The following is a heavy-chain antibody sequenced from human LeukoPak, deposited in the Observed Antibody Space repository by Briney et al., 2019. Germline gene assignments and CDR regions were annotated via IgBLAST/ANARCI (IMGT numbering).Heavy chain of an antibody. Sequence: SVKVSCKASGGTFSSYAISWVRQAPGQGLEWMGGIIPIFGTANYAQKFQGRVTITTDESTSTAYMELSSLRSEDTAVYYCARDCLGGSDGCRAFDIWGQGTMVTVSS. CDR3: ARDCLGGSDGCRAFDI. D-gene: IGHD3-16*01. CDR1: GGTFSSYA. V-gene: IGHV1-69*05. CDR2: IIPIFGTA. J-gene: IGHJ3*02.